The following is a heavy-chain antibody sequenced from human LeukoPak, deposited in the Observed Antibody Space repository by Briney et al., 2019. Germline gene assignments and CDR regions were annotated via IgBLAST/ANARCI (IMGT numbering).Heavy chain of an antibody. V-gene: IGHV3-21*01. J-gene: IGHJ4*02. CDR1: GFTFSSYS. CDR2: ISTTSDYI. D-gene: IGHD6-13*01. Sequence: GSLRLSCAASGFTFSSYSMNWVRQAPGKGLEWVSSISTTSDYIYYADSLKGRLTISRDNAKNSLYLQMNSLRAEDTAVYYCARGGIYSQGFDYWGQGTLVTVSS. CDR3: ARGGIYSQGFDY.